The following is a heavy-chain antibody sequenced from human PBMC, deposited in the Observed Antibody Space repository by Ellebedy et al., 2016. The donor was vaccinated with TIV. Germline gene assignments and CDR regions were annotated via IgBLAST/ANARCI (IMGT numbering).Heavy chain of an antibody. CDR3: ARDAADSGGKLDY. CDR2: VSGSGDTT. D-gene: IGHD4-23*01. J-gene: IGHJ4*02. V-gene: IGHV3-23*01. CDR1: GYIFNFFA. Sequence: GESLKISCAATGYIFNFFAMTWVRQAPGKALEWVSAVSGSGDTTYYADSVKGRFTISSDNSKNTLYLQINDLRAEDTAVYYCARDAADSGGKLDYWGQGALVTVSS.